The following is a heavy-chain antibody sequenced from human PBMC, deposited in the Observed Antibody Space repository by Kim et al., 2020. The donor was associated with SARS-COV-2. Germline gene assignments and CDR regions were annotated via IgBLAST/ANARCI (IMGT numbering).Heavy chain of an antibody. D-gene: IGHD3-9*01. Sequence: SETLSLTCTVSGGSISSSSYYWGWIRQPPGKGLEWIGSIYYSGSTYYNPSLKSRVTISVDTSKNQFSLKLSSVTAADTAVYYCARGGYSYEIFMGYYYYGMDVWGQGTTATVSS. V-gene: IGHV4-39*01. CDR3: ARGGYSYEIFMGYYYYGMDV. J-gene: IGHJ6*02. CDR2: IYYSGST. CDR1: GGSISSSSYY.